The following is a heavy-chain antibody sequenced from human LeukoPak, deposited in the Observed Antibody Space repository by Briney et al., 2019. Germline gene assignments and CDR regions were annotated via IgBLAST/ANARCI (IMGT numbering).Heavy chain of an antibody. CDR1: GYSISSGYY. CDR2: ICHSGST. Sequence: SETLSLTCTVSGYSISSGYYWGWIRQPPGKGLEWIGSICHSGSTYYNPSLKSRVTISVDTSKNQFSLKLSSVTAADTAVYYCARVIRNWFDPWGQGTLVTVSS. CDR3: ARVIRNWFDP. J-gene: IGHJ5*02. D-gene: IGHD3-10*01. V-gene: IGHV4-38-2*02.